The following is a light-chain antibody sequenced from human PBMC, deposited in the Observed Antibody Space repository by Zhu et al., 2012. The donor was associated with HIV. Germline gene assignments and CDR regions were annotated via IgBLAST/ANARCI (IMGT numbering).Light chain of an antibody. V-gene: IGKV3-11*01. CDR3: QQRSTWPDT. CDR2: DTF. Sequence: DILLTQSPAILSLSVGQRVTLSCRASQSVDNFLAWYQHKPGQPPRLLIYDTFNRAPGIPARFNGSGSGKDFTLTISSLEPEDFAVYYCQQRSTWPDTFGLGTKVDVK. J-gene: IGKJ2*01. CDR1: QSVDNF.